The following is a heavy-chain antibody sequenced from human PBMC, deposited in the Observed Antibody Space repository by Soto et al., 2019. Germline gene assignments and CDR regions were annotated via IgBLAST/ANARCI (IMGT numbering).Heavy chain of an antibody. Sequence: SETLSLTCAVSGGSISSGDYSWSWIRQPPGKGLEWIGYIYHSGSTYYNPSLKSRVTISVDRSKNQFSLKLSPVTAADTAVYYCARVQIDYYDSRGFSPWFDPWGQGTLVT. CDR2: IYHSGST. J-gene: IGHJ5*01. CDR1: GGSISSGDYS. CDR3: ARVQIDYYDSRGFSPWFDP. D-gene: IGHD3-22*01. V-gene: IGHV4-30-2*01.